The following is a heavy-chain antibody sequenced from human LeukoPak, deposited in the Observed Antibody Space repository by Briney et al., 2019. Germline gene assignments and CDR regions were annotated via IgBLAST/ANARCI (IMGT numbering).Heavy chain of an antibody. V-gene: IGHV1-18*01. CDR2: ISANSGNT. CDR3: ARAARIALAATSWFDP. J-gene: IGHJ5*02. Sequence: ASVKVSCKASGYTFTNYGITWVRQAPAQGLEWMGWISANSGNTINAQRLQGRVTMTTDTSTSTAYMDLGSLRSDDTAVYYCARAARIALAATSWFDPWGQGTVVTVSS. CDR1: GYTFTNYG. D-gene: IGHD6-19*01.